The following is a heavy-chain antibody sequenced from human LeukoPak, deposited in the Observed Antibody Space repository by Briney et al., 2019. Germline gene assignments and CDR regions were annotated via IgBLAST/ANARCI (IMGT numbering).Heavy chain of an antibody. D-gene: IGHD3-10*01. CDR2: IYYSGST. CDR3: ATSTWGSGSYYYFDY. J-gene: IGHJ4*02. CDR1: GGSISSYY. V-gene: IGHV4-59*01. Sequence: PSETLSLTCTVSGGSISSYYWSWIRQPPGKGLGWIGYIYYSGSTNYNPSLKSRVTISVDTSKNQFSLKLSSVTAADTAVYYCATSTWGSGSYYYFDYWGQGTPVTVSS.